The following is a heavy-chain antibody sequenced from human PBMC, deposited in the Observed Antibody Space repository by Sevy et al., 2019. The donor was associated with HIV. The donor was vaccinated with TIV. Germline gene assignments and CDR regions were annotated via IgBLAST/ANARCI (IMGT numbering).Heavy chain of an antibody. CDR3: ARVSGNSEWGYYFDS. D-gene: IGHD2-15*01. V-gene: IGHV4-30-2*01. CDR2: LYHSGST. Sequence: LSLTCAVSGGSLSSGAYSWSWIRQPPGKGLEWIGCLYHSGSTYYNPSLKSRVTISVDRSKNQFSLKLSSVTAADTAVYYCARVSGNSEWGYYFDSWGQGTLVTVSS. J-gene: IGHJ4*02. CDR1: GGSLSSGAYS.